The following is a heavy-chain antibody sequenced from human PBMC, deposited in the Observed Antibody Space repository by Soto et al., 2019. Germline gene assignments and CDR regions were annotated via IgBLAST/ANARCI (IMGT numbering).Heavy chain of an antibody. V-gene: IGHV5-51*01. D-gene: IGHD2-15*01. CDR3: ARAMVVAANLNSFDI. CDR1: GYSFISYW. J-gene: IGHJ3*02. Sequence: GESLKISCKGSGYSFISYWIGWVRQMPGKGLEWMGIIYPGDSDTRYSPSFQGQVTISVDKSISTAYLQWSSLKASDTAMYYCARAMVVAANLNSFDIWGQGTMVTVSS. CDR2: IYPGDSDT.